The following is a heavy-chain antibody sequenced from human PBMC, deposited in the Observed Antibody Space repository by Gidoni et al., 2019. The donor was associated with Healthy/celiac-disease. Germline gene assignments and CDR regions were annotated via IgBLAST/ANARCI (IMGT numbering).Heavy chain of an antibody. D-gene: IGHD6-19*01. CDR3: ARAGYSSGWYYY. V-gene: IGHV4-59*01. Sequence: QVQLQESGPGLVKPSETLSLTCPVSRGSISSYYWSWIRQRPGKGLEWIGYIYYSGSTNYNPSLKSRVTISVDTSKNQFSLKLSSVTAADTAVYYCARAGYSSGWYYYWGQGTLVTVSS. CDR2: IYYSGST. J-gene: IGHJ4*02. CDR1: RGSISSYY.